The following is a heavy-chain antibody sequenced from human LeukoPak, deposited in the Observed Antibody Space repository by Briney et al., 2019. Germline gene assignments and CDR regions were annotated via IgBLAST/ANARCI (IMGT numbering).Heavy chain of an antibody. D-gene: IGHD3-3*01. CDR2: ISAYNGNT. J-gene: IGHJ6*02. CDR1: GYTFTSYG. CDR3: ARVRITIFGVVIIRDYYYGMDV. V-gene: IGHV1-18*01. Sequence: GASVKVSCKASGYTFTSYGIRWVRQAPGQGLEWMGWISAYNGNTNYAQKLQGRVTMTTDTSTSTAYMELRSLRSDDTAVYYCARVRITIFGVVIIRDYYYGMDVWGQGTTVTVSS.